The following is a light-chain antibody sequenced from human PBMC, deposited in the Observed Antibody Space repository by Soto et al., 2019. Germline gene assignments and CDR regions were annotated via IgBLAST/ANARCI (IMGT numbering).Light chain of an antibody. Sequence: QTVVTQEPSFSVSPGGTVTLTCGLNSGSVSSSYYPSWYQQTPGQAPRTLIYNTNARSSGVPDRFSGSILGNKAALTITGAQADDESDYCCVLYLGSGIYVFGTGTNVTVL. V-gene: IGLV8-61*01. CDR2: NTN. CDR1: SGSVSSSYY. CDR3: VLYLGSGIYV. J-gene: IGLJ1*01.